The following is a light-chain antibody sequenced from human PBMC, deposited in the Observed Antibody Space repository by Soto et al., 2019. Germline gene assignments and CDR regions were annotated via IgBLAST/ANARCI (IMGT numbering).Light chain of an antibody. CDR2: DVN. CDR3: CSYAGSYTYV. J-gene: IGLJ1*01. CDR1: SSDVGGYNY. Sequence: QSSLTKPRSLSGSPGQSVTISCTGTSSDVGGYNYVSWYQQHPGKAPKLIIYDVNRRPSGVPDRFSGSKSGNTASLTISGPQAEDEADYYCCSYAGSYTYVFGTGTKVTVL. V-gene: IGLV2-11*01.